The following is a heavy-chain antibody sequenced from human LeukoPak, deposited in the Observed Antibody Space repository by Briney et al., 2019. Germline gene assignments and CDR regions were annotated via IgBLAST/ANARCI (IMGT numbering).Heavy chain of an antibody. V-gene: IGHV3-7*01. CDR1: GFTFSSYW. D-gene: IGHD5-18*01. J-gene: IGHJ4*02. CDR2: IKQDGSEK. CDR3: ARANSRGYSYGFDY. Sequence: GGSLRLSCAASGFTFSSYWMSWVRQAPGKGLEWVANIKQDGSEKYYVDSVKGRFTISRDNAKNSLYLQMNSLRAEDTAVYYCARANSRGYSYGFDYWGQGTLVTVSS.